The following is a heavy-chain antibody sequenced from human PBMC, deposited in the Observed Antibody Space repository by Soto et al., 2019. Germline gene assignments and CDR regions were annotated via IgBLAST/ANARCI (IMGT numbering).Heavy chain of an antibody. CDR3: ARAFRAAYFDY. CDR2: IYYSGST. J-gene: IGHJ4*02. Sequence: PSETLSLTCTVSGGSISSGDYYWSWIRQPPGKGLEWIGYIYYSGSTYYNPSLKSRVTISVDTSKNQFSLKLSSVTAADTAVYYCARAFRAAYFDYWGQGTLVTVSS. V-gene: IGHV4-30-4*01. CDR1: GGSISSGDYY. D-gene: IGHD6-25*01.